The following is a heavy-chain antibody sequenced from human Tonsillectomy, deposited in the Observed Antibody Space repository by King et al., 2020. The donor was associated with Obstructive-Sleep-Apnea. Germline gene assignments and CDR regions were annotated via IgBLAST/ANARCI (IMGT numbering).Heavy chain of an antibody. CDR2: MNPNSGNT. Sequence: QVQLVESGAEVKKPGASVKVSCKASGYTFTSYDINWVRQATGQGLEWMGWMNPNSGNTGYAQKFQGRVTMTRNTSISTAYMELGSLRSEDTAVYYCAVAACSGGSCYSNQDYFDYWGQGTLVTVSS. CDR1: GYTFTSYD. CDR3: AVAACSGGSCYSNQDYFDY. J-gene: IGHJ4*02. V-gene: IGHV1-8*01. D-gene: IGHD2-15*01.